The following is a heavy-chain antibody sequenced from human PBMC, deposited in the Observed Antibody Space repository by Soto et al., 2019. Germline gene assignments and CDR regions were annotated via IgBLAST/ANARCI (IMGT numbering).Heavy chain of an antibody. J-gene: IGHJ6*03. V-gene: IGHV3-23*01. Sequence: EVQLLESGGGLVQPGGSLRLSCAASGFTFSSYAMSWVRQAPGKGLEWVSAISGSGGNTYYADSVKGRFTISRDNSKNTLYLQMNSLRAEDTAVYYCAKDEVVAYYYYYMDVWGKGTTVTVSS. CDR2: ISGSGGNT. CDR3: AKDEVVAYYYYYMDV. CDR1: GFTFSSYA. D-gene: IGHD5-12*01.